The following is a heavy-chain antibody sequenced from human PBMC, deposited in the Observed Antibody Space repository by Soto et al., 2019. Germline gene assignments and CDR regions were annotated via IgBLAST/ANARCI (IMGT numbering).Heavy chain of an antibody. CDR1: GFTFSSYA. J-gene: IGHJ6*02. CDR3: ARDGVTYYDILTGYSNSYYYYYGMDV. CDR2: ISYDGSNK. Sequence: QVQLVESGGGVVQPGRSLRLSCAASGFTFSSYAMHWVRQAPGKGLEWVAVISYDGSNKYYADSVKGRFTISRDNSKNTLYLQMNSLRAEDTAVYYCARDGVTYYDILTGYSNSYYYYYGMDVWGQGTTVTVSS. V-gene: IGHV3-30-3*01. D-gene: IGHD3-9*01.